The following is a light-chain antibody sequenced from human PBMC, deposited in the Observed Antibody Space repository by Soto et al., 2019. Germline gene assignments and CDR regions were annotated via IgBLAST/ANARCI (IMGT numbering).Light chain of an antibody. Sequence: QTALSHPPSISRAPGQRVTISCTGSCPNIGAGSDGHWYHQLPGTASKLLIYGNTKRPSGVPDRFSVSKSGSSASLAIAGLQAEDEGDYYCQTYDSSLSGLYVFGTGTKVTVL. CDR2: GNT. V-gene: IGLV1-40*01. CDR1: CPNIGAGSD. CDR3: QTYDSSLSGLYV. J-gene: IGLJ1*01.